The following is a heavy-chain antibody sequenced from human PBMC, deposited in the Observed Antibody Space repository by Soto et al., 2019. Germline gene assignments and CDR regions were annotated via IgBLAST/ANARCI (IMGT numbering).Heavy chain of an antibody. V-gene: IGHV4-34*01. J-gene: IGHJ4*02. Sequence: ETPSLTFAVHDGSFSGYYWSWIRQPPGKGLEWIGEINHSGSTNYNPSLKSRVTISVDTSKNQFSLKLSSVTAADTAVYYCARRDQAAAANYFDYWGQGTLDTVSS. CDR2: INHSGST. D-gene: IGHD2-15*01. CDR3: ARRDQAAAANYFDY. CDR1: DGSFSGYY.